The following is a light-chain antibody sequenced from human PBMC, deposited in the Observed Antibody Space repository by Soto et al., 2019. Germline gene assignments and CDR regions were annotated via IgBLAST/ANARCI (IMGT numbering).Light chain of an antibody. CDR2: DVR. V-gene: IGLV2-11*01. CDR1: SSDIGGYSF. CDR3: SSYAGTYSVI. Sequence: QSALTQPPSVSGSPGQSVTISCSGTSSDIGGYSFVSWYQQHPGNTPKLIIYDVRNRPSGVPDRFSGSKSGNTASLTISGLQAEDEADYYCSSYAGTYSVIFGGGTKLTVL. J-gene: IGLJ2*01.